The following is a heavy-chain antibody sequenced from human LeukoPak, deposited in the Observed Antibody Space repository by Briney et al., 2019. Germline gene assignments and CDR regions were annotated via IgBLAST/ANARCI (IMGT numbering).Heavy chain of an antibody. Sequence: GGSLRLSCAASGFTFSSYAMSWVRQAPGKGLEWVSAISGSGGSTYYADSVKGRFTISRGNSKNTLYLQMNSLRAEDTAVYYCAKAYYDILTGYNDYWGQGTLVTVSS. V-gene: IGHV3-23*01. CDR3: AKAYYDILTGYNDY. J-gene: IGHJ4*02. D-gene: IGHD3-9*01. CDR2: ISGSGGST. CDR1: GFTFSSYA.